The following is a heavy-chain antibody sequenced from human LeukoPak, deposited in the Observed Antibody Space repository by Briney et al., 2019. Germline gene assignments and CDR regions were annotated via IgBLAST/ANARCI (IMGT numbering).Heavy chain of an antibody. CDR2: INAGNGNT. Sequence: ASVKVSCKASGYTFTSYAMHWVRQAPGQRLEWMGWINAGNGNTKYSQKFQGRVTITRDTSASTAYMELSSLRSEDTAVYYCARDQRGTAGYYYYYSMDVWGQGTTVTVSS. D-gene: IGHD1-1*01. V-gene: IGHV1-3*01. J-gene: IGHJ6*02. CDR3: ARDQRGTAGYYYYYSMDV. CDR1: GYTFTSYA.